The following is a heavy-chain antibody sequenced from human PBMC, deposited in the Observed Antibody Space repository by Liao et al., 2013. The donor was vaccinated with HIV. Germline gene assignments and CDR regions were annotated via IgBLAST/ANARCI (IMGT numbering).Heavy chain of an antibody. Sequence: QVQLQESGPGLVKPSQTLSLTCTVSGGSISSGSYYWSWIRQPAGKGPEWIGRIYTSGSSDYNPSLRGRVTISVDTSKNQFSLKLSSVTAADTAVYYCASSPGGDFWSGYFHPIDSWGQGTLVTVSS. J-gene: IGHJ5*01. CDR1: GGSISSGSYY. D-gene: IGHD3-3*01. CDR3: ASSPGGDFWSGYFHPIDS. CDR2: IYTSGSS. V-gene: IGHV4-61*02.